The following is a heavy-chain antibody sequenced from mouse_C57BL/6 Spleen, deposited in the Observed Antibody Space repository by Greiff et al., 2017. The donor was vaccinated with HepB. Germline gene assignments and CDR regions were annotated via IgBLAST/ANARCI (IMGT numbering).Heavy chain of an antibody. CDR3: ARDLDYYGSSYLFAY. V-gene: IGHV5-4*01. CDR1: GFTFSSYA. D-gene: IGHD1-1*01. CDR2: ISDGGSYT. Sequence: EVKLMESGGGLVKPGGSLKLSCAASGFTFSSYAMSWVRQTPEKRLEWVATISDGGSYTYYPDNVKGRFTISRDNAKNNRYLQMSHLKSEDTAMYYCARDLDYYGSSYLFAYWGQGTLVTVSA. J-gene: IGHJ3*01.